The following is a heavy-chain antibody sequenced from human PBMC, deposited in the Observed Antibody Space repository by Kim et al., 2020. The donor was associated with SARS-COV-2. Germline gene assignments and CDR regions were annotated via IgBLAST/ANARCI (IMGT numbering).Heavy chain of an antibody. D-gene: IGHD3-22*01. CDR1: GGTFSSYA. V-gene: IGHV1-69*13. CDR3: ASESRGQDYYDSSGYNPVLGYYYGMDV. J-gene: IGHJ6*02. Sequence: SVKVSCKASGGTFSSYAISWVRQAPGQGLEWMGGIIPIFGTANYAQKFQGRVTITADESTSTAYMELSSLRSEDTAVYYCASESRGQDYYDSSGYNPVLGYYYGMDVWGQGTTVTVSS. CDR2: IIPIFGTA.